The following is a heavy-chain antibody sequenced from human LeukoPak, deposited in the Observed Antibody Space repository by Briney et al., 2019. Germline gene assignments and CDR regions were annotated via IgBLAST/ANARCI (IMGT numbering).Heavy chain of an antibody. Sequence: SETLSLTCSVSGGSINSGDYYWSWIRQPPGKGLEWIGYIFHTGNTYYNPSLKGRVSMSVDRSKNQFSLTLISVTAADTAVYYCARGTNPYYESTGYYKTDASAEYFQHWGQGTLVTVSS. J-gene: IGHJ1*01. CDR3: ARGTNPYYESTGYYKTDASAEYFQH. CDR2: IFHTGNT. D-gene: IGHD3-22*01. CDR1: GGSINSGDYY. V-gene: IGHV4-30-2*01.